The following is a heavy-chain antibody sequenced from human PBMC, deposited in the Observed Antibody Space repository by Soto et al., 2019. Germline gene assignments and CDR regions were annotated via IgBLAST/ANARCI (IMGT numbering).Heavy chain of an antibody. CDR3: ARSDTVNTFNY. D-gene: IGHD4-17*01. V-gene: IGHV3-13*01. J-gene: IGHJ4*02. Sequence: GGSLRLSCAASGFTFSSYDMHWIRQATGKGLEWVSAIGTAGDTYYPGSVKGRFTISRENAKNSLYLQMNSLRAEDTAVYYCARSDTVNTFNYWGQGTLVTVSS. CDR1: GFTFSSYD. CDR2: IGTAGDT.